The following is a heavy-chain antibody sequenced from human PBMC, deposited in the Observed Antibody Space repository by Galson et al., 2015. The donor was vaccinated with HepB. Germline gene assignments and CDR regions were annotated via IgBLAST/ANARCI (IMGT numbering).Heavy chain of an antibody. CDR3: ARAGSSSWYEGFDI. CDR1: GFTFSSYA. CDR2: ISYDGSNK. Sequence: SLRLSCAASGFTFSSYAMHWVRQAPGKGLEWVAVISYDGSNKYYADSVKGRFTISRDNSKNTLYLQMNSLRAEDTAVYYCARAGSSSWYEGFDIWGQGTMVTVSS. J-gene: IGHJ3*02. D-gene: IGHD6-13*01. V-gene: IGHV3-30*04.